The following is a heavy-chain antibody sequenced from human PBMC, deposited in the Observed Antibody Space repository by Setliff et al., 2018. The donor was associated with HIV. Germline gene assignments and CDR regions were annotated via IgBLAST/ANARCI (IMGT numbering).Heavy chain of an antibody. V-gene: IGHV4-4*07. D-gene: IGHD3-10*01. CDR3: ARDRGIYNTAKGLDY. CDR2: IYPTGSS. J-gene: IGHJ4*02. CDR1: GGSISNFY. Sequence: PSETLSLTCSVSGGSISNFYWSWIRQPAGKGLEWIGRIYPTGSSNYNPSLRSRVTMSVDTSKNQFSLNLNSVTAADTAVYYCARDRGIYNTAKGLDYWGQGTLVTVSS.